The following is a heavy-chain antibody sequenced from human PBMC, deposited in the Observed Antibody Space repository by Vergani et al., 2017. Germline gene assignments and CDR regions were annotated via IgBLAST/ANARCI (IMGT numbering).Heavy chain of an antibody. J-gene: IGHJ5*02. CDR2: IYDNGRP. CDR1: TDSMKNYY. Sequence: QVQLQESGPGLVKPSETLSLSCSVSTDSMKNYYWSWIRQTPGKGLEWIGYIYDNGRPLYNRSLRSRVTLDIDPSLKQFSLKLMSVTAADTAVYYCGRVADFYGLGSRLLDLWGQGILVTVSS. V-gene: IGHV4-59*01. CDR3: GRVADFYGLGSRLLDL. D-gene: IGHD3-10*01.